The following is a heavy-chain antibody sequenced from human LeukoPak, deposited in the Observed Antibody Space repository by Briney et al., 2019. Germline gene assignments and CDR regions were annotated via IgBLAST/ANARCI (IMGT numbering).Heavy chain of an antibody. J-gene: IGHJ5*02. CDR3: ARDRVQGWAFVP. Sequence: PGGSLRLSCVASGFSFSVYWMTWVRQTPGKGLEWVANIKQDASEEFYVDSVEGRFTVSRDNAKNSLFLQMNSLRAEDTAVYYCARDRVQGWAFVPWGQGTLVTVSS. V-gene: IGHV3-7*01. D-gene: IGHD3-10*01. CDR2: IKQDASEE. CDR1: GFSFSVYW.